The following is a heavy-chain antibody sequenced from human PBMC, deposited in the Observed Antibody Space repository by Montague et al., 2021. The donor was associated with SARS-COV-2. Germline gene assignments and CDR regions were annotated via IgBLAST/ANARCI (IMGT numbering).Heavy chain of an antibody. J-gene: IGHJ3*02. Sequence: TLSLTCTVSGGSINSGGYYWSWIRQHPGKSLEWIGYIYYSGSTYYNPSLKSRLTISVDTSKNQFSLKLSSVTAADTAVYYCARVHFVSSGWYPDAFDIWGQGTMVTVSS. CDR1: GGSINSGGYY. D-gene: IGHD6-19*01. CDR3: ARVHFVSSGWYPDAFDI. V-gene: IGHV4-31*03. CDR2: IYYSGST.